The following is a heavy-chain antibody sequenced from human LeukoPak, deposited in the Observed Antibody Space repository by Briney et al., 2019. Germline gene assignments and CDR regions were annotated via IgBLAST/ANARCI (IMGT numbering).Heavy chain of an antibody. J-gene: IGHJ5*02. D-gene: IGHD1-26*01. V-gene: IGHV3-53*01. Sequence: PGGSLRLSCAASGFTFSSYSMNWVRQAPGKGLEWVSVIYSGGSTYYADSVKGRFTISRDNSKNTLYLQMNSLRAEDTAVYYCARIGAGWFDPWGQGTLVTVSS. CDR1: GFTFSSYS. CDR2: IYSGGST. CDR3: ARIGAGWFDP.